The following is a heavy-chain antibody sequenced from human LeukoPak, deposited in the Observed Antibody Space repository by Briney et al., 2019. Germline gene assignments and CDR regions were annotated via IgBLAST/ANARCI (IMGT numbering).Heavy chain of an antibody. V-gene: IGHV3-74*01. J-gene: IGHJ4*02. CDR2: INSDGGDT. Sequence: GGSLRLSCAASGFTFSRSWMHWVRQAPGKGLVWLSRINSDGGDTTYADSVKGRFTISRDNAKNTLYLQMNSLRAEDTAMYYCARASGTDSSGYLQIDYRGQGTLVTVSS. CDR1: GFTFSRSW. D-gene: IGHD3-22*01. CDR3: ARASGTDSSGYLQIDY.